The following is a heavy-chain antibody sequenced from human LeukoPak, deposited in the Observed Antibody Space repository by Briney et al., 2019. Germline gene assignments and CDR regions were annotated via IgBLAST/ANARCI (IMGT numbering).Heavy chain of an antibody. J-gene: IGHJ4*02. Sequence: GGSLRLSCAASGFTFSSYNMNWVRQAPGKGLEWVSSISSSSSYIYYADSLKGRFTISRDNAKNSLYLQMNSLRAEDTAVYYCARVLTGTTYYFDYWGQGTLVTVSS. CDR3: ARVLTGTTYYFDY. D-gene: IGHD1-20*01. V-gene: IGHV3-21*01. CDR1: GFTFSSYN. CDR2: ISSSSSYI.